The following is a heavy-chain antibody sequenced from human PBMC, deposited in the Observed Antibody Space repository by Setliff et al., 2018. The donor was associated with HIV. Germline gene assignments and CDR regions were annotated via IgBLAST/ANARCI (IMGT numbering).Heavy chain of an antibody. CDR3: VTGSQLPMDY. D-gene: IGHD1-26*01. V-gene: IGHV3-15*01. CDR2: VKSKADGGTI. J-gene: IGHJ4*02. Sequence: GGSLRLSCAASGFTFSNAWMIRVRQAPGKGLEWVGRVKSKADGGTIDYAAPVKGRFTISRDDSKNTLYLQMNSLTTDDTAVYFCVTGSQLPMDYWGQGTLVTVSS. CDR1: GFTFSNAW.